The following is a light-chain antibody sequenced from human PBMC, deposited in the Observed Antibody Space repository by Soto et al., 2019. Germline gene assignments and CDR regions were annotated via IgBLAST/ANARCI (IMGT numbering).Light chain of an antibody. Sequence: EMVLTQSPATLSLSPGERASLSCRASQSISNYLAWYQQKPGQAPRLLIYAASIRATGIPARFSGSGSGTDFTLTISSLEPEDFAVYFCQQRSNWPTFGQGTRLEIK. CDR1: QSISNY. V-gene: IGKV3-11*01. CDR3: QQRSNWPT. CDR2: AAS. J-gene: IGKJ5*01.